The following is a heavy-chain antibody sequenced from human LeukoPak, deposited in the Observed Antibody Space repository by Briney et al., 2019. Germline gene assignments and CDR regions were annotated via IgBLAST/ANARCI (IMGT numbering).Heavy chain of an antibody. Sequence: SETLSLTCSVSGGSTSDYYWNWIRQPAGQGLEWLGRIYYTGNTAYNPSLESRLSMSLDTAKNQFSLKVTSVTAADTAVYYCARGGTLFTYFDSRGQGALVTVSS. V-gene: IGHV4-4*07. CDR3: ARGGTLFTYFDS. J-gene: IGHJ4*02. CDR2: IYYTGNT. CDR1: GGSTSDYY. D-gene: IGHD3-10*02.